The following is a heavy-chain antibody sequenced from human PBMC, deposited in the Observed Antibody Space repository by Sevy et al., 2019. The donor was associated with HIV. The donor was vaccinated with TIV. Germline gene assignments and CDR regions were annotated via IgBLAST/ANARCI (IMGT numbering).Heavy chain of an antibody. J-gene: IGHJ6*02. CDR1: GFTLSDYY. V-gene: IGHV3-11*01. D-gene: IGHD3-16*01. CDR2: ISGSDDSGGDDTI. CDR3: ARDHVKDGKGGDYDYHAMDV. Sequence: GGSLRLSCTASGFTLSDYYMSWIRQAPGKGLQWISYISGSDDSGGDDTIYYADSVKGRFTISSDNAKNSLYLQMSSLRADDTAVYYCARDHVKDGKGGDYDYHAMDVWGRGTTVTVSS.